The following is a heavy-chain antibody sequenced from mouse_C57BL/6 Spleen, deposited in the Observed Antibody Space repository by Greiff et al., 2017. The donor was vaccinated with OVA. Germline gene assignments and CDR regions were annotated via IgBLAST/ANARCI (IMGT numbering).Heavy chain of an antibody. CDR3: AKNSDYDGYYVYAMDY. CDR1: GFSFTSYG. D-gene: IGHD2-3*01. V-gene: IGHV2-5*01. Sequence: QVQLQQSGPGLVQPSQSLSITCTVSGFSFTSYGVHWVRQSPGKGLEWLGVIWRGGSTDYNAAFMSRLSITKDNSKSQVFFKMNSLQADDTAIYYCAKNSDYDGYYVYAMDYWGQGTSVTVSS. CDR2: IWRGGST. J-gene: IGHJ4*01.